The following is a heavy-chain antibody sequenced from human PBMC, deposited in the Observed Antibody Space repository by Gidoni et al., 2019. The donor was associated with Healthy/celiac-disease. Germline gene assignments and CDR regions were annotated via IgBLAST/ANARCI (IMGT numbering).Heavy chain of an antibody. J-gene: IGHJ6*03. CDR2: IYPGDSDT. V-gene: IGHV5-51*01. D-gene: IGHD4-17*01. CDR3: ARSCTNDNGDYENYMDV. CDR1: GYSFTSSW. Sequence: ELQLVQSGAEVNKPVVSLKISCKGSGYSFTSSWIGWVRQMPGNGLEWTGIIYPGDSDTRYSPSFQGQVTISADKSISTAYLQWSSLKASDTAMYYCARSCTNDNGDYENYMDVWGKGTTVTVSS.